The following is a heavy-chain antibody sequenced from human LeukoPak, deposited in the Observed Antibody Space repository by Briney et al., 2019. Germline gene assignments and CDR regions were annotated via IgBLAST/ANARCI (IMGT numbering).Heavy chain of an antibody. D-gene: IGHD6-13*01. Sequence: GGSLRLSCAASGFTFSSYAMSWVRQAPGKGLEWVSSISATGGSTYYADSVKGRPTISRDNSKTTLYLQMNSLRAEDTAVYYCAKGSSTYSITSYWYFDLWGRGTLVTVSS. J-gene: IGHJ2*01. CDR1: GFTFSSYA. CDR2: ISATGGST. CDR3: AKGSSTYSITSYWYFDL. V-gene: IGHV3-23*01.